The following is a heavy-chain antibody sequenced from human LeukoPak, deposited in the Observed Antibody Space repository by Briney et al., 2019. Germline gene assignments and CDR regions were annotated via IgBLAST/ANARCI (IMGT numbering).Heavy chain of an antibody. CDR2: ISAYNGNT. D-gene: IGHD3-22*01. V-gene: IGHV1-18*01. CDR3: ARTEYYYDSSGYYLLDY. CDR1: GYTFTSYG. Sequence: GASVKVSCKASGYTFTSYGISWVRQAPGQGLEWMGWISAYNGNTNHAQKLQGRVTMTTDTSTSTAYMELRSLRSDDTAVYYCARTEYYYDSSGYYLLDYWGQGTLVTVSS. J-gene: IGHJ4*02.